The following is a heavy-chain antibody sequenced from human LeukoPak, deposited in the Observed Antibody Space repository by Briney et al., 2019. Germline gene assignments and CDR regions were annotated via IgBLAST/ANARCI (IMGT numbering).Heavy chain of an antibody. CDR3: ARGGNYPQQFDY. CDR2: IYYSGST. Sequence: SETLSLTCTVSGGSISSYYWSWIRQPPGKGLEWIGYIYYSGSTNYKPSLKSRVTISVDTSKNQFSLKLSSVTAADTAVYYCARGGNYPQQFDYWGQGTLVTVSS. V-gene: IGHV4-59*01. CDR1: GGSISSYY. J-gene: IGHJ4*02. D-gene: IGHD1-7*01.